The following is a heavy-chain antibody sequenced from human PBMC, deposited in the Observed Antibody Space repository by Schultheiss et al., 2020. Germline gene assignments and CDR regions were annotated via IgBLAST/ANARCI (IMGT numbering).Heavy chain of an antibody. J-gene: IGHJ5*02. Sequence: SETLSLTCTVSGRSISNYYWSWIRQSPGKGLEWIGYISDTGSTKYNPSLKSRVTISIDTLNNQFSLKLRSVTAADAAFYYCAGVRYCRDGSYYGNWFDPWGPGTLVTVSS. CDR1: GRSISNYY. V-gene: IGHV4-59*01. CDR3: AGVRYCRDGSYYGNWFDP. CDR2: ISDTGST. D-gene: IGHD2-15*01.